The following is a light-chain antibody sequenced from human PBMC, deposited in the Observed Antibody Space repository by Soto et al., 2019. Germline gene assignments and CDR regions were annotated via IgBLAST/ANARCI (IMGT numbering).Light chain of an antibody. CDR2: GAS. CDR1: QSVSSSY. J-gene: IGKJ1*01. CDR3: QQYEAVVT. Sequence: EIVLAHSPATLSCSRVERATLSCRASQSVSSSYLAWYQQKPGQAPRLLIDGASTRATGIPDRFSGSGSGTDFTLTISRLETEDVAVYYCQQYEAVVTFGQGTKVDIK. V-gene: IGKV3-20*01.